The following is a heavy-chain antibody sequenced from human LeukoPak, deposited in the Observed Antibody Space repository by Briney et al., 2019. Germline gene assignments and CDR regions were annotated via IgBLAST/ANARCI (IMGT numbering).Heavy chain of an antibody. CDR3: ASGSYVFDY. V-gene: IGHV3-74*01. D-gene: IGHD3-10*01. CDR2: INSDGSST. CDR1: GFTFSSYW. Sequence: GGSLRLSCAAYGFTFSSYWMHWVRHAPGKGLVWVSRINSDGSSTSYADSVKGRFTISRDNAKNTLYLQMNSLRAEDTAVYYCASGSYVFDYWGQGTLVTVSS. J-gene: IGHJ4*02.